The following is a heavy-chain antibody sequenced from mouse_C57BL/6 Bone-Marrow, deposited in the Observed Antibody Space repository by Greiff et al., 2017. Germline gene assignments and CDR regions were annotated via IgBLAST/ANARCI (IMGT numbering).Heavy chain of an antibody. CDR1: GYSITSGYY. Sequence: VQLQQSGPGLVKPSQSLSLTCSVTGYSITSGYYWNWIRQFPGNKLEWMGYISYDGSNNYNPSLKNRISITRDTSKNQFFLKLNSVTTEDTATYYCARDEGDYRYFDVWGTGTTVTVSS. CDR2: ISYDGSN. V-gene: IGHV3-6*01. D-gene: IGHD2-13*01. CDR3: ARDEGDYRYFDV. J-gene: IGHJ1*03.